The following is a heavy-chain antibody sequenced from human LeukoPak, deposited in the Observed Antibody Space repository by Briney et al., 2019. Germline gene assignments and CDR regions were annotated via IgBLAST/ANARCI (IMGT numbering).Heavy chain of an antibody. J-gene: IGHJ5*02. CDR3: AKDRLVVVPAALQNWFDL. D-gene: IGHD2-2*01. V-gene: IGHV3-23*01. Sequence: SXVRQAXGKGLEWVSAISGSGGSTYYADSVKGRFTISRDNSKNTLYLQMNSLRAEDTAVYYCAKDRLVVVPAALQNWFDLWGQGTLVTVSS. CDR2: ISGSGGST.